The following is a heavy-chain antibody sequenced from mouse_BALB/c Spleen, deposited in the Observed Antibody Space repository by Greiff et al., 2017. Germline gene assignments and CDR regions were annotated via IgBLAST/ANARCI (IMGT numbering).Heavy chain of an antibody. J-gene: IGHJ4*01. D-gene: IGHD2-2*01. CDR2: ISSGSSTI. Sequence: EVQLVESGGGLVKPGGSRKLSCAASGFTFSSFGMHWVRQAPEKGLEWVAYISSGSSTIYYADTVKGRFTISRDNPKNTLFLQMTSLRSEDTAMYYCARWLPYYYAMDYWGQGTSVTVSS. CDR3: ARWLPYYYAMDY. CDR1: GFTFSSFG. V-gene: IGHV5-17*02.